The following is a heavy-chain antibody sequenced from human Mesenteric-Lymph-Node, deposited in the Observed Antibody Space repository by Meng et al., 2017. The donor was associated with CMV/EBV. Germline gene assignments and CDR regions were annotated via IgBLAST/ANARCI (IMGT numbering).Heavy chain of an antibody. V-gene: IGHV1-2*06. J-gene: IGHJ4*01. CDR2: INPNTGGT. CDR3: ARESPYFFDY. Sequence: KVSCKASGYSFIGYYMHWMRQAPGQGLEWMGRINPNTGGTNYAQKFQGRVTMTRDTSTSTAYMELGRLTSADTAVYFCARESPYFFDYWGPGTLVTVSS. CDR1: GYSFIGYY.